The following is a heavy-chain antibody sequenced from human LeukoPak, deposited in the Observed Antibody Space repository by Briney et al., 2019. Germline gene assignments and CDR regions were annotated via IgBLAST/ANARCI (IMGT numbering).Heavy chain of an antibody. CDR2: ISGSGGGT. J-gene: IGHJ4*02. CDR3: AIDNGRYRNNYFDY. CDR1: GFTFSSYA. Sequence: GGSLRLSCAASGFTFSSYAMSWVRQAPEKGLEWVSTISGSGGGTYYADSVKGRFTISRDDSKNTLYLQMKSLRAEDTAVYYCAIDNGRYRNNYFDYWGQGALVTVSS. D-gene: IGHD1-26*01. V-gene: IGHV3-23*01.